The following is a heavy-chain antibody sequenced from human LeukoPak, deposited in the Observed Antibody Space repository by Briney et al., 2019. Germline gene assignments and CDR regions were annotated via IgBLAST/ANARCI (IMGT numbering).Heavy chain of an antibody. V-gene: IGHV3-23*01. CDR1: GFTFSSYA. CDR2: ISGSGGGT. CDR3: AKGIRGIAAAMYYFDY. Sequence: GGSLRLSCAASGFTFSSYAMSWVRQAPGKGLEWVSAISGSGGGTYYADSVKGRFTISRDNSKNTLYLQMNSLRAEDTAVYYCAKGIRGIAAAMYYFDYWGQGTLVTVSS. J-gene: IGHJ4*02. D-gene: IGHD6-13*01.